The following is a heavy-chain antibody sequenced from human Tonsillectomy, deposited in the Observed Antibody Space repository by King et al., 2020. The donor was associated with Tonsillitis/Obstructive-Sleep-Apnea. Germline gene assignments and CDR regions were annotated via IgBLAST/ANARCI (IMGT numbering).Heavy chain of an antibody. Sequence: QLQESGPGLVKPSQTLSLTCTVSGGSISSGGYYWSWIRQHPGKGLEWIGYIYYSGSTYYNPSLKSRVTISVDTSKNQVSLKLSSLTAADTAVYYCARLGNWGYDILTGLDYWGQGTLVTVSS. CDR1: GGSISSGGYY. D-gene: IGHD3-9*01. J-gene: IGHJ4*02. CDR2: IYYSGST. V-gene: IGHV4-31*03. CDR3: ARLGNWGYDILTGLDY.